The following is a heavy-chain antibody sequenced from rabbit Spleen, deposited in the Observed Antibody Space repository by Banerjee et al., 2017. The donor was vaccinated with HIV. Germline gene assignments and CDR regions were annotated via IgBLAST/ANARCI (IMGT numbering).Heavy chain of an antibody. D-gene: IGHD8-1*01. Sequence: QSLEESGGDLVKPGASLTLTCTASGFDFSSSYYISWVRQAPGKGLEWIGYIDPVFGITYFRDWVNGRFSISRENAQNTVFLQMTSLTAADTATYFCARDGTGGSYFALWGPGTLVTVS. CDR3: ARDGTGGSYFAL. CDR2: IDPVFGIT. V-gene: IGHV1S40*01. CDR1: GFDFSSSYY. J-gene: IGHJ6*01.